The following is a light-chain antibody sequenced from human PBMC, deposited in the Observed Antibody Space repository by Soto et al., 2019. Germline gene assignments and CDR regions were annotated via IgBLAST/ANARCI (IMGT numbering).Light chain of an antibody. V-gene: IGKV1-5*01. Sequence: QITQAPSTLSASVGDTVTVTCRASQSVSGWLAWYQQKHGEAPKLLIYDASALPRGVPSRFSGSGSGTKFTLTIASLQPDDFATYYCQQYETFSGTFGPGTKVDI. CDR2: DAS. CDR1: QSVSGW. CDR3: QQYETFSGT. J-gene: IGKJ1*01.